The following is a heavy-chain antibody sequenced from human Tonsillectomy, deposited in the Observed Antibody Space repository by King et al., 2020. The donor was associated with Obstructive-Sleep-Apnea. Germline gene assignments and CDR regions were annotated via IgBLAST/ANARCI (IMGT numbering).Heavy chain of an antibody. V-gene: IGHV3-9*01. J-gene: IGHJ3*02. D-gene: IGHD3-16*01. CDR1: GFTFDDYA. CDR2: INWNSGNI. CDR3: VKDRAGGVPDAFDI. Sequence: EVQLVESGGGLVQPGRSLRLSCAASGFTFDDYAMHWVRQAPGKGLEWVSGINWNSGNIGYADSVKGRFTISRDNADNSLYLQMNSLRAEDTALYYCVKDRAGGVPDAFDIWGQGTMVTVSS.